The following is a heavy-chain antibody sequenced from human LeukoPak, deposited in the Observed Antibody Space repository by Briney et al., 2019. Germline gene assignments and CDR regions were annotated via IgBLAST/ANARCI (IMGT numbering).Heavy chain of an antibody. V-gene: IGHV3-74*01. J-gene: IGHJ5*01. Sequence: PGGSLRLSCAASGFRFSDYLMHWVRQAPGERPMWVSRINTDGSVIDYADSVKGRFTMSRDNAQNTLSLQMTSLRVEDGAVYYCAREIIRYNHPPRYFDSWGHGTLVTVSS. CDR1: GFRFSDYL. CDR2: INTDGSVI. D-gene: IGHD1-1*01. CDR3: AREIIRYNHPPRYFDS.